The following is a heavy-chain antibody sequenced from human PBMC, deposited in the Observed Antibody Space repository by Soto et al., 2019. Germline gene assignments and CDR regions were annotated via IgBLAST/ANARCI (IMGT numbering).Heavy chain of an antibody. D-gene: IGHD2-15*01. V-gene: IGHV1-18*04. Sequence: ASVKVSCTASGYTFTSYGISWVRQAPGQGLDWMGWISAYNGNTKYAQDLQGRVTMTTDTSTSTAYMELRSLRSDDTAMYYCARFSGGSYNTYYFYYGMDVWGQGTTVTVSS. CDR1: GYTFTSYG. CDR2: ISAYNGNT. CDR3: ARFSGGSYNTYYFYYGMDV. J-gene: IGHJ6*02.